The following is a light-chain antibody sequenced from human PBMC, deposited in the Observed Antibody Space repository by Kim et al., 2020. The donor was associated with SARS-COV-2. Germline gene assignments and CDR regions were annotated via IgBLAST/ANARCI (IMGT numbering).Light chain of an antibody. V-gene: IGLV3-1*01. CDR3: QAWDSGSYV. J-gene: IGLJ1*01. CDR1: KLGDKY. CDR2: QYN. Sequence: GSPGQTASITCAGDKLGDKYVSWYQQKPGQSPVLLIYQYNTRPSGIPERFSGSNSESSATLTISGTQAMDEADYYCQAWDSGSYVFGTGTKVTVL.